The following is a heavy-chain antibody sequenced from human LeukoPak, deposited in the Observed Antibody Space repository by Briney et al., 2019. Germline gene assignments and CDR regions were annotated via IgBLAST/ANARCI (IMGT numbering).Heavy chain of an antibody. Sequence: PGGSLRLSCAASGFTFSSYAMSWVRQAPGKGLEWVSGISGSGNSGFYPDSVKGRFTISRDNSENTLFLQMHSLRVEDTAVYYCAALPTGYQNFDYWGQGTLVTVSS. D-gene: IGHD3-9*01. CDR3: AALPTGYQNFDY. CDR1: GFTFSSYA. V-gene: IGHV3-23*01. CDR2: ISGSGNSG. J-gene: IGHJ4*02.